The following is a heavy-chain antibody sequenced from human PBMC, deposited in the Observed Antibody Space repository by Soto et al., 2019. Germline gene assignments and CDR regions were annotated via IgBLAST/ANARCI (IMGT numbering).Heavy chain of an antibody. J-gene: IGHJ4*02. CDR1: GYTFTSYY. D-gene: IGHD5-18*01. V-gene: IGHV1-46*01. CDR3: ARDNTAVDTAMLLLPGY. Sequence: ASVKVSCKASGYTFTSYYMHWVRQAPGQGLEWMGIINPSGGSTSYAQKFQGRVTMTRDTSTSTVYMELSSLRSEDTAVYYCARDNTAVDTAMLLLPGYWGQGTLVTVSS. CDR2: INPSGGST.